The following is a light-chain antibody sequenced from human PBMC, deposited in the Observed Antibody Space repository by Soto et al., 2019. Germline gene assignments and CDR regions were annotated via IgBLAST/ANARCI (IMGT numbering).Light chain of an antibody. CDR2: DAS. V-gene: IGKV3D-15*01. J-gene: IGKJ1*01. CDR3: QQYNNWWT. CDR1: QSVSSSY. Sequence: EIVLTQSPGTLSLSPGEIATLSCRASQSVSSSYLAWYQQKPGQAPRLLIYDASNRATGIPARFSGSGSGTEFTLTISSLQSEDFAVYYCQQYNNWWTFGQGTKVDIK.